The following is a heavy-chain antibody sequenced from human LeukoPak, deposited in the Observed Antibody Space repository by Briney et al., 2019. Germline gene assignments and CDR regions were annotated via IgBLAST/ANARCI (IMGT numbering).Heavy chain of an antibody. V-gene: IGHV1-18*01. J-gene: IGHJ5*02. CDR2: ISAYNGNT. CDR1: GYTFTSYG. Sequence: ASVKVSCKASGYTFTSYGISWVRQAPGQGLEWMGWISAYNGNTNYAQKFQGRVTMTRDTSTSTVYMELSSLRSEDTAVYYCARAGYCTNGVCPQHWFDPWGQGTLVTVSS. D-gene: IGHD2-8*01. CDR3: ARAGYCTNGVCPQHWFDP.